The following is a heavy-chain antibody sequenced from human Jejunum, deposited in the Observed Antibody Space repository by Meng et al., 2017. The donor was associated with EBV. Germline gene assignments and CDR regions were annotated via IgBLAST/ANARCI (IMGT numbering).Heavy chain of an antibody. V-gene: IGHV4-4*02. CDR3: VRGGDYCLVY. CDR1: GDSIDSRNW. Sequence: QVHLQGSGPGLVKPWGTLSLTCAVSGDSIDSRNWWSWVRQSPERGLEWIGEIYYSGSTNYNPSLKSRVTILVDRSENHFSLHLSSVTAADTAVYYCVRGGDYCLVYWGQGTLVTVSS. J-gene: IGHJ4*02. D-gene: IGHD2-21*02. CDR2: IYYSGST.